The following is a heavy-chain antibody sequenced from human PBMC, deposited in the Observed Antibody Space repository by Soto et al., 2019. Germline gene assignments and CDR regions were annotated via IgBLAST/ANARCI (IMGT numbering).Heavy chain of an antibody. CDR1: GFTFSSYG. Sequence: GGSLRLSCVASGFTFSSYGMHWVRQAPGKGLEWVAVIWYDGSNKYYADSVKGRFTISRDNSKNTLYLQMNSLRAEDTAVYYCARDLGIAALHFDYWGQGTLVTVSS. CDR3: ARDLGIAALHFDY. V-gene: IGHV3-33*01. D-gene: IGHD6-13*01. CDR2: IWYDGSNK. J-gene: IGHJ4*02.